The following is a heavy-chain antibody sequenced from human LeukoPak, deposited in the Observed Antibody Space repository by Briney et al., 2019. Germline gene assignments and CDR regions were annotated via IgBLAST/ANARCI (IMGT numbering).Heavy chain of an antibody. V-gene: IGHV3-43*02. CDR2: ISAGGTST. CDR1: RFTSDDFG. J-gene: IGHJ4*02. Sequence: PGGSLRLSCATSRFTSDDFGIHWVRQAPGKGLEWVCFISAGGTSTFYADSVRGRFTISRDNSKNSLYLQMNSLRTEDTAFYYCAKETDNWGQGTLVTVSS. CDR3: AKETDN.